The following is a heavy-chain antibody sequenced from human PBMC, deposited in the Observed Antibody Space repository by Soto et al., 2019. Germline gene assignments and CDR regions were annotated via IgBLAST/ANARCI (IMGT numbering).Heavy chain of an antibody. V-gene: IGHV1-18*01. Sequence: ASVKVSCKASGYTFTSYGISWVRQAPGQGLEWMGWISAYNGNTNYAQKLQGRVTMTTDTSTSTAYMELRSLRSDDTAVYYCARAKYDILTHDAFDIWGQGTMVTVSS. CDR1: GYTFTSYG. D-gene: IGHD3-9*01. CDR3: ARAKYDILTHDAFDI. J-gene: IGHJ3*02. CDR2: ISAYNGNT.